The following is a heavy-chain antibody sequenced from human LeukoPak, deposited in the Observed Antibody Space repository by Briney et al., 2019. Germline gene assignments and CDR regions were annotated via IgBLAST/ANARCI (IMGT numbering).Heavy chain of an antibody. CDR2: IYHSGST. CDR1: GGSISSGGYS. J-gene: IGHJ4*02. Sequence: SETLSLTCAVSGGSISSGGYSWSWIRQPPGKGLEWIGYIYHSGSTYYNPSLKSRVTISVDTSKNQFSLKLNFVTAADTAVYYCARGAVGIEPFDYWGQGTLVTVSS. V-gene: IGHV4-30-2*01. D-gene: IGHD1-14*01. CDR3: ARGAVGIEPFDY.